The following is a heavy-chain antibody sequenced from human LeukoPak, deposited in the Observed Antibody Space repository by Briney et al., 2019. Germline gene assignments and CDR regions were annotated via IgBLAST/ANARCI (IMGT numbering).Heavy chain of an antibody. CDR2: INTDGSST. Sequence: GGSLRLSCAASGFTFSSYWMHWVRQAPGKGLVWDSRINTDGSSTKYADSVKGRFTISRDNAKNTLYLQMDSLRVDDTAVYYCAAWEVIAATPPYFHHWGQGTLVTVSS. V-gene: IGHV3-74*03. CDR3: AAWEVIAATPPYFHH. CDR1: GFTFSSYW. D-gene: IGHD2-15*01. J-gene: IGHJ1*01.